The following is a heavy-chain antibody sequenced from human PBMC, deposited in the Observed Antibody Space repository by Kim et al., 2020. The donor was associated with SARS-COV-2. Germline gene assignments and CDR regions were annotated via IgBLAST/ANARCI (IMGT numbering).Heavy chain of an antibody. CDR2: ISSSSSYI. CDR1: GFTFSSYS. CDR3: ARSSDSPYGGNSDFDY. D-gene: IGHD4-17*01. Sequence: GGSLRLSCAASGFTFSSYSMNWVRQAPGKGLEWVSSISSSSSYIYYADSVKGRFTISRDNAKNSLYLQMNSLRAEDTAVYYCARSSDSPYGGNSDFDYWGQGTLVTVSS. J-gene: IGHJ4*02. V-gene: IGHV3-21*01.